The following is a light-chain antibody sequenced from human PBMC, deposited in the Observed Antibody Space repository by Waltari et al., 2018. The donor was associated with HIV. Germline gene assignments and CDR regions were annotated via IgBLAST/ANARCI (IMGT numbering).Light chain of an antibody. CDR1: RSDVRGYNY. Sequence: QSALTQPAPVSGSPGQSINISCTGTRSDVRGYNYVSWYQQHPGKAPKLMIYDVSNRPSGVSNRFSGSKSGNTASLTISGLQAEDEADYYCSSYTSSSTPLVVFGGGTKLTVL. J-gene: IGLJ2*01. CDR2: DVS. V-gene: IGLV2-14*03. CDR3: SSYTSSSTPLVV.